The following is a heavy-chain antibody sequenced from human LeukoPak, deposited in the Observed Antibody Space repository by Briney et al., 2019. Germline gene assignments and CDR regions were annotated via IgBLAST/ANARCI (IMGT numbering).Heavy chain of an antibody. CDR1: GYTFTSYD. CDR2: ISAYNGNT. J-gene: IGHJ5*02. Sequence: GASVKVSCKASGYTFTSYDISWVRQAPGQGLEWMGWISAYNGNTNYAQKLQGRVTMTTDTSTSTAYMELRSLRSDDTAVYYCAGIAAAGTISSYWFDPWGQGTLVTVSS. D-gene: IGHD6-13*01. CDR3: AGIAAAGTISSYWFDP. V-gene: IGHV1-18*01.